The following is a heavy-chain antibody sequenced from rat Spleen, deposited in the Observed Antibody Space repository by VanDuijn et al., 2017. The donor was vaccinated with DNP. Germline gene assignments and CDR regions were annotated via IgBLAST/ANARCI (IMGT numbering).Heavy chain of an antibody. V-gene: IGHV2-72*01. CDR3: ARHQAAPFDY. Sequence: QMQLEESGPGLIQPSETLSLTCTVSGFSLTSNGVGWLRQPLGKGLVWMGSIWAGGGTNYNSAVQSRLTITRDTSKSQVFLKMNSLQPDDTGTYYCARHQAAPFDYWGQGVMVTVSS. CDR1: GFSLTSNG. CDR2: IWAGGGT. D-gene: IGHD1-2*01. J-gene: IGHJ2*01.